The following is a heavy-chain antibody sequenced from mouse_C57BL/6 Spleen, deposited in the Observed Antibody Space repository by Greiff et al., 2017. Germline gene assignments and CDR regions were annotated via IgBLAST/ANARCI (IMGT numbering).Heavy chain of an antibody. Sequence: QVTLKVSGPGILQSSQTLSLTCSFSGFSLSTSGMGVSWIRQPSGKGLEWLAHIYWDDDKRYNPSLKSRLTISKDTSRNQVFLKITSVDTADTATYYCARGHYYGSSYDWFAYWGQGTLVTVSA. CDR1: GFSLSTSGMG. D-gene: IGHD1-1*01. CDR2: IYWDDDK. CDR3: ARGHYYGSSYDWFAY. V-gene: IGHV8-12*01. J-gene: IGHJ3*01.